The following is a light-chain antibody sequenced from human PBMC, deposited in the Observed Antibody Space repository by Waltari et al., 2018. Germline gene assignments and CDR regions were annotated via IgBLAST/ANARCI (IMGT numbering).Light chain of an antibody. CDR3: SSYAGDNRLI. J-gene: IGLJ2*01. CDR1: SNDVGYFDL. Sequence: QSALTQPASVSGSPGQSITISCTGTSNDVGYFDLVSWYQQHPGKAPKLLIYQVTKRPPEISYRFSGSKSGSPASLTISGLQSEDEADYYCSSYAGDNRLIFGGGTKVTVL. CDR2: QVT. V-gene: IGLV2-23*02.